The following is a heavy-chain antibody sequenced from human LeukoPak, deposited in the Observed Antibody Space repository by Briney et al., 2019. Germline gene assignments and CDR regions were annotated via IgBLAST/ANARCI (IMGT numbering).Heavy chain of an antibody. J-gene: IGHJ4*02. V-gene: IGHV4-39*01. CDR3: ARFKGGTGFDY. CDR1: GGSITTTDFD. CDR2: ISSSGKA. D-gene: IGHD1-26*01. Sequence: SETLSLTCAVSGGSITTTDFDWAWLRQPPGQGFEWIATISSSGKAYYYPSLMSRVTISVDTSKNQFSLDVTSVTAADTGLFYCARFKGGTGFDYWGRGILVIVS.